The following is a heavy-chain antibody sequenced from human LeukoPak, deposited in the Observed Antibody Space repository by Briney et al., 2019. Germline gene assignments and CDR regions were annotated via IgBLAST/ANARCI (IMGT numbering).Heavy chain of an antibody. CDR2: IYYSGST. Sequence: SQTLSLTCTVSGGSISSGDYYWSWIRQPPGKGLEWIGSIYYSGSTYYNPSLKSRVTISVGTSKNQFSLKLSSVTAADTAVYYCAVPAAKRPHWFDPWGQGTLVTVSS. D-gene: IGHD2-2*01. CDR1: GGSISSGDYY. J-gene: IGHJ5*02. CDR3: AVPAAKRPHWFDP. V-gene: IGHV4-30-2*03.